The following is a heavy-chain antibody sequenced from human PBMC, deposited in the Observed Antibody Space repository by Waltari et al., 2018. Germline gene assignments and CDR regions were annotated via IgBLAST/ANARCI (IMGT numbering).Heavy chain of an antibody. J-gene: IGHJ4*02. CDR3: ARVSGYYDSSCYSYYFDY. CDR2: IYSGGST. Sequence: EVQLVESGGGLIQPGGSLRLSCAASGFTVSSNYMSWVRQAPGKGLDWVSVIYSGGSTYHADSVKGRFTISRDNSKITLYLQMNILRAEDTAVYYCARVSGYYDSSCYSYYFDYWGPGTLVTVSS. D-gene: IGHD3-22*01. CDR1: GFTVSSNY. V-gene: IGHV3-53*01.